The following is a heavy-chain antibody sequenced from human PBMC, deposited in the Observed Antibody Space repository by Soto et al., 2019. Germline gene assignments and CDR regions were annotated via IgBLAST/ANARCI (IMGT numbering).Heavy chain of an antibody. CDR2: IIPIFGTA. V-gene: IGHV1-69*06. CDR1: GGTFSSYA. Sequence: SVKVSCKASGGTFSSYAISWVRQAPGQGLEWMGGIIPIFGTANYAQKFQGRVTITADKSTSTAYMELSSLRSEDTAVYYCARDWYSSGSTISGFDPWGQGTLVTVS. CDR3: ARDWYSSGSTISGFDP. J-gene: IGHJ5*02. D-gene: IGHD6-19*01.